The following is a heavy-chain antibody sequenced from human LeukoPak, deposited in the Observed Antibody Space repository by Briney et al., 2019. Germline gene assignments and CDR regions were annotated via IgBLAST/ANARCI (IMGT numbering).Heavy chain of an antibody. CDR3: ATSYYYDSSGYYYVDWFDP. J-gene: IGHJ5*02. CDR2: FDPEDGET. D-gene: IGHD3-22*01. V-gene: IGHV1-24*01. CDR1: GYTFTGYY. Sequence: ASVKVSCKASGYTFTGYYMHWVRQAPGKGLEWMGGFDPEDGETIYAQKFQGRVTMTEDTSTDTAYMELSSLRSEDTAVYYCATSYYYDSSGYYYVDWFDPWGQGTLATVSS.